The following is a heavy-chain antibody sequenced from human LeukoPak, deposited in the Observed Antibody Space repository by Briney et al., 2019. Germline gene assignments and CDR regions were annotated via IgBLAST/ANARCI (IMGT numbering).Heavy chain of an antibody. CDR2: INPSGGST. CDR3: ARVEKSHYDSLYYMDV. J-gene: IGHJ6*03. CDR1: GYTFTSYY. Sequence: ASVKVSCKASGYTFTSYYMHWVRQAPGQGLEWMGIINPSGGSTSYAQKFQGRVTMTRDTSTSTVYMELSSLRSEDTAVYYCARVEKSHYDSLYYMDVWGQGTTVTVSS. D-gene: IGHD3-3*01. V-gene: IGHV1-46*01.